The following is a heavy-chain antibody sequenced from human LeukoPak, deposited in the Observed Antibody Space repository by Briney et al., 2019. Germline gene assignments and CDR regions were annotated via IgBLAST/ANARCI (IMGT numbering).Heavy chain of an antibody. CDR1: GYSFTSYW. CDR2: IDPSDSYT. D-gene: IGHD2-2*01. J-gene: IGHJ5*02. V-gene: IGHV5-10-1*01. Sequence: GESLKISCKGSGYSFTSYWISWVRQMPGRGLEWMGRIDPSDSYTNYSPSFQGHVTISADKSISTAYLQWSSLKASDTAMYYCARGAKYQLLSYTWFDPWGQGTLVTVSS. CDR3: ARGAKYQLLSYTWFDP.